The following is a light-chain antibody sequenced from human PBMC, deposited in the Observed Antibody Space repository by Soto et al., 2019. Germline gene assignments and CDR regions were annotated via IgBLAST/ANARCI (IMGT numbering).Light chain of an antibody. V-gene: IGKV1-5*03. CDR2: KAS. CDR3: KQHNTYPYT. Sequence: DIQMTQSPSTLSASVGDRVTITCRASQSIRNWLAWYQQKPGKAPKLLIYKASSLESGVPSRFSGSGSGTEFIFSISSLQPDDFATYFCKQHNTYPYTFGKGNKLHI. J-gene: IGKJ2*01. CDR1: QSIRNW.